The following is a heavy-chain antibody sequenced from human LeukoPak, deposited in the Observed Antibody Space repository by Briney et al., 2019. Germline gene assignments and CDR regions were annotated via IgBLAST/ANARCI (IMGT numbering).Heavy chain of an antibody. V-gene: IGHV1-24*01. Sequence: ASVKVSCKVSGYTLTELSMHWVRQAPGKGLEWMGGFDPEDGETIYAQKFQGRVTMTEDTSTDTAYMELSSLRSEDTAVYYCATERTWSSNVLYAVDAFDIWGQGTMVTVSS. D-gene: IGHD3-3*01. CDR1: GYTLTELS. CDR3: ATERTWSSNVLYAVDAFDI. J-gene: IGHJ3*02. CDR2: FDPEDGET.